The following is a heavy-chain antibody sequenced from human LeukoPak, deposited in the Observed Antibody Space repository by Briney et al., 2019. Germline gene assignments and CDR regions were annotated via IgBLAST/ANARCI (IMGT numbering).Heavy chain of an antibody. CDR1: GFTFSSYG. CDR2: IWYDASNK. J-gene: IGHJ4*02. V-gene: IGHV3-33*01. Sequence: PGGSLRLSCAPSGFTFSSYGMHWVRQAPGKGLEWMAVIWYDASNKYYADSVKGRFTISRDNSKNTLYLQMNSLRAEDTAVYYCARGDVDTAMGHYFDYWGQGTLVTVSS. CDR3: ARGDVDTAMGHYFDY. D-gene: IGHD5-18*01.